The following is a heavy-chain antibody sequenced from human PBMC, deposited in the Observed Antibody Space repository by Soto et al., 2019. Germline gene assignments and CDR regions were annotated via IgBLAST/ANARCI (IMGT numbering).Heavy chain of an antibody. V-gene: IGHV3-15*01. CDR2: IKSNADGATT. CDR3: TTYSSDRYYFDY. CDR1: GFSFRDAW. D-gene: IGHD6-19*01. J-gene: IGHJ4*02. Sequence: GGSLRLSCAASGFSFRDAWMSWVRQAPGKGLEWVGRIKSNADGATTGYGAPVEGRFTISRDDSKNTLYLQMDSLKTKDTAVYYCTTYSSDRYYFDYWGQGTLVTVSS.